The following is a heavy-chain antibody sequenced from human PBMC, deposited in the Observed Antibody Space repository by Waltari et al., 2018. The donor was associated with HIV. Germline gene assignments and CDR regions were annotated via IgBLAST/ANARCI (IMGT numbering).Heavy chain of an antibody. V-gene: IGHV1-69*12. CDR3: ASDPRAVAYYYYYGMDV. CDR2: IIPNLGTP. Sequence: QVQLVQSGAEVKKPGSSVKVSCKASGGTFSSYAISWVRQAPGQGVEWMGGIIPNLGTPNNAQKFQGRVTITADESTSTAYMELSSLRSEDTAVYYCASDPRAVAYYYYYGMDVWGQGTTVTVSS. CDR1: GGTFSSYA. J-gene: IGHJ6*02. D-gene: IGHD2-15*01.